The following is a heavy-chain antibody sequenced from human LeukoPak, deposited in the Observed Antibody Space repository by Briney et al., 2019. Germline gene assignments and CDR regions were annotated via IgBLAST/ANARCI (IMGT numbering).Heavy chain of an antibody. D-gene: IGHD2-2*01. CDR2: INHSGST. CDR1: GGSFSGYY. J-gene: IGHJ6*02. CDR3: ARDKYCSSTSCYEGAYYYYGMDV. V-gene: IGHV4-34*01. Sequence: SETLSLTCAVYGGSFSGYYWSWIREPPGKGLEWIGEINHSGSTNYNPSLKSRVTISVDTSKNQFSLKLSSVTAADTAVYYCARDKYCSSTSCYEGAYYYYGMDVWGQGTTVTVSS.